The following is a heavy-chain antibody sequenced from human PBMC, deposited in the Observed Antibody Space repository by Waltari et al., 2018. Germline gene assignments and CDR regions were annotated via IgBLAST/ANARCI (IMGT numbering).Heavy chain of an antibody. V-gene: IGHV3-23*01. CDR1: GFIFSRFA. Sequence: EVQLLESGGGLVQRGGSLRLSCAVSGFIFSRFAMSWVRHTPGKGLEWVAGTSASSVSTYYADSVQGRFTISRDNSKKRVFLQMNSLRAEDTATYYCTKMRRNLPRDIIDNWGQGTQVIIAS. CDR2: TSASSVST. CDR3: TKMRRNLPRDIIDN. J-gene: IGHJ4*02.